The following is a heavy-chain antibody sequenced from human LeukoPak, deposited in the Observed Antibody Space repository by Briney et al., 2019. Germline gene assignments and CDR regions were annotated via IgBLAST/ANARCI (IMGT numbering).Heavy chain of an antibody. V-gene: IGHV3-74*03. CDR1: GITFDTYW. Sequence: GGSLRLSCTASGITFDTYWMHWVRQAPGKGLVWVSRIDTVGSTTTYADFVKGRLTISRDNAKNTLYLQMNSLTAEDTGVYYCARVRGGCDDWIDPWGQGTLVTVSS. D-gene: IGHD1-26*01. CDR3: ARVRGGCDDWIDP. CDR2: IDTVGSTT. J-gene: IGHJ5*02.